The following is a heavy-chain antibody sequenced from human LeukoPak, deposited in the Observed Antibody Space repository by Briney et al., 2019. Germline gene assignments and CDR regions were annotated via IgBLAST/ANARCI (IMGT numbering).Heavy chain of an antibody. CDR1: GFTFSNYA. Sequence: GGSLRLXCAASGFTFSNYAMNWVRQTPGKELEWISTLSGSGGTTYYADSVKGRFTISRDNSKNTLYLQMNSLRAEDTAIYYCAKSADNVVVTAIYYYYYMDVWGKGTTVTVSS. CDR3: AKSADNVVVTAIYYYYYMDV. J-gene: IGHJ6*03. D-gene: IGHD2-21*02. V-gene: IGHV3-23*01. CDR2: LSGSGGTT.